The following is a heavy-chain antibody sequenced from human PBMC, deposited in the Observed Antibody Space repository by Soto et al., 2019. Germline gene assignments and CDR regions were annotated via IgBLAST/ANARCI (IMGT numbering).Heavy chain of an antibody. Sequence: SETLSLTCTVSGVSISSDYWTWIRQSPGKGLEWIAYTSHTGTTDYNPSLKSRVTISLDTSKNQFSLKLSSVTAADTAVYYCARGPPRMDAFDIWGQGTKVT. CDR3: ARGPPRMDAFDI. CDR1: GVSISSDY. CDR2: TSHTGTT. D-gene: IGHD2-15*01. J-gene: IGHJ3*02. V-gene: IGHV4-59*01.